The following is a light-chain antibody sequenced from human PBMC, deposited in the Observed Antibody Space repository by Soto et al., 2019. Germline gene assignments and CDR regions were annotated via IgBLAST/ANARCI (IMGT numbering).Light chain of an antibody. J-gene: IGKJ1*01. CDR3: QHYNSYPWT. V-gene: IGKV1-16*01. CDR1: QRISTY. CDR2: AAS. Sequence: DVQMSQSPSSLSASVGYRFTITCRASQRISTYLHWFQQKPGQAPKLLIYAASNLQSGVPSRFRGSGSGTELTITISSLQPDDFATYYCQHYNSYPWTFGQGTKVDIK.